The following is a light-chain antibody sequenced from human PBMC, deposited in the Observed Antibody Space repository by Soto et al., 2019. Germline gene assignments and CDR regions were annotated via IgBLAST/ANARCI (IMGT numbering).Light chain of an antibody. CDR1: STDVGDYNY. J-gene: IGLJ2*01. Sequence: QSALTQPASVSGSPGQSITISCTGTSTDVGDYNYVSWYQQHPDKAPKLIIYEVTNRPSGVSNRFSGSKSGNTASLTISGLQAEDEADYYCSSYTSTSTVVLGGGTQLTVL. CDR2: EVT. CDR3: SSYTSTSTVV. V-gene: IGLV2-14*01.